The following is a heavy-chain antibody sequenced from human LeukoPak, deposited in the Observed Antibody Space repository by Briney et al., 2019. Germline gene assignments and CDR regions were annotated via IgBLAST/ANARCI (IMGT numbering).Heavy chain of an antibody. CDR3: ARDRVAVARAFDY. CDR1: GFTFSSYR. J-gene: IGHJ4*02. V-gene: IGHV3-21*01. D-gene: IGHD6-19*01. CDR2: ISSSSSYI. Sequence: GGSLRLSCAASGFTFSSYRMNWVRQAPGKGLEWVSSISSSSSYIYYADSVKGRFTISRDNAKNSLFLHMNSLRAEDTAVYYCARDRVAVARAFDYWGQGTLVTVSS.